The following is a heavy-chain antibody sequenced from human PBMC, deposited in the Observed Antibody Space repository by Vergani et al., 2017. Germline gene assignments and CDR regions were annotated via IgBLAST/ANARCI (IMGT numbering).Heavy chain of an antibody. CDR2: IRYDGSSE. D-gene: IGHD2-21*01. J-gene: IGHJ6*02. CDR3: ENSVSAGDVGDSYVGMDV. CDR1: GFTLYIYG. V-gene: IGHV3-30*02. Sequence: QVQILQSGGGVVQPGGSLRLSCTLSGFTLYIYGIHWVRRAPGKGLEWVSFIRYDGSSEYYGDSVKGRFTISRDKSKNTVNLQMNSLRTEDTAVYFCENSVSAGDVGDSYVGMDVWGRGTTVTVSS.